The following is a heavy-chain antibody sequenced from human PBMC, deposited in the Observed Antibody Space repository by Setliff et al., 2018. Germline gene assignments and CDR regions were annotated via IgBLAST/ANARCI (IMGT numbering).Heavy chain of an antibody. D-gene: IGHD3-16*02. CDR2: INTNTGNP. J-gene: IGHJ6*03. CDR1: GYSFSTYA. V-gene: IGHV7-4-1*02. Sequence: ASVKVSCKASGYSFSTYAMSWIRQAPGQGLEWMGWINTNTGNPSYAQGFTGRFVFSLDTSVSTAYFQISSLKPEDTAMYYCARASRFATIVWKGDYYMDVWGKGTTVTVS. CDR3: ARASRFATIVWKGDYYMDV.